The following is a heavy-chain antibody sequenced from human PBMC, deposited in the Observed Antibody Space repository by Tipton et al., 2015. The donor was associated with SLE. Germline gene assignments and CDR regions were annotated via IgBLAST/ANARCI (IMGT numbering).Heavy chain of an antibody. Sequence: TLSLTCTVSGGSISSSSYYWGWIRQPPGKGLEWIGEINHSGSTNYNPSLKSRVTISVDTSKNQFSLKLSSVTAADTAVYYCARHPYDFWSGYYFDYWGQGTLVTVSS. J-gene: IGHJ4*02. CDR2: INHSGST. CDR3: ARHPYDFWSGYYFDY. D-gene: IGHD3-3*01. V-gene: IGHV4-39*01. CDR1: GGSISSSSYY.